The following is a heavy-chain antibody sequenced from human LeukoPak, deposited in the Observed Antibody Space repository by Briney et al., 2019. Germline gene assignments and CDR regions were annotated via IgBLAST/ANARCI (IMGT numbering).Heavy chain of an antibody. CDR1: GYTFTSYY. J-gene: IGHJ3*02. CDR2: INPSGGST. V-gene: IGHV1-46*01. CDR3: ATSGMVPPDAFDI. Sequence: GASVKVSCKASGYTFTSYYMHWVRQAPGQGLEWMGIINPSGGSTSYAQKFQGRVTMTRDMSTSTVYMELSSLRAEDTAVYYCATSGMVPPDAFDIWGQGTMVTVSS. D-gene: IGHD3-10*01.